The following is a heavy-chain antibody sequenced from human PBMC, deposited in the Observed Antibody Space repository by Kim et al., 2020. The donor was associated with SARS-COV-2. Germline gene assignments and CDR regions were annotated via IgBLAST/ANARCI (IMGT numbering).Heavy chain of an antibody. V-gene: IGHV3-33*01. CDR3: ARGYCSGGSCYSGFGFDY. CDR2: IWYDGSNK. J-gene: IGHJ4*02. D-gene: IGHD2-15*01. CDR1: GFTFSSYG. Sequence: GGSLRLSCAASGFTFSSYGMHWVRLAPGKGLEWVAVIWYDGSNKYYADSVKGRFTISRDNSKNTLYLQMNSLRAEDTAVYYCARGYCSGGSCYSGFGFDYWGQGTLVTVSS.